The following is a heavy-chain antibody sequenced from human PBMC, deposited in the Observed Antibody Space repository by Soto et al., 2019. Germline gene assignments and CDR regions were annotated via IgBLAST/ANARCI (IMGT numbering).Heavy chain of an antibody. D-gene: IGHD1-26*01. J-gene: IGHJ6*02. CDR1: GFTFSSYA. CDR2: ISGSGGNT. V-gene: IGHV3-23*01. Sequence: EVQLLESGGDLVQPGGSLRLSCAASGFTFSSYAMNWVRQAPGKGLEWVSAISGSGGNTFYADSVKGRFTISRDNSKNTLFLQMHSLRAEDTAIYYCAMLNSGSYSYHGMDVWAKGPRSPSP. CDR3: AMLNSGSYSYHGMDV.